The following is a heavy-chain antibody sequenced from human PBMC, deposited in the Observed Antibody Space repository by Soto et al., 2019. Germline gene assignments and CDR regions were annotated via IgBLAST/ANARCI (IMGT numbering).Heavy chain of an antibody. CDR2: INHSGST. Sequence: SETLSLTCAVYGGSFSGYYWSWIRQPPGKGLEWIGEINHSGSTNYNPSLKSRVTISVDTSKNQFSLKLSSVTAADTAVYYCARLIAARSILDYWGQGTLVTVSS. J-gene: IGHJ4*02. CDR3: ARLIAARSILDY. D-gene: IGHD6-6*01. CDR1: GGSFSGYY. V-gene: IGHV4-34*01.